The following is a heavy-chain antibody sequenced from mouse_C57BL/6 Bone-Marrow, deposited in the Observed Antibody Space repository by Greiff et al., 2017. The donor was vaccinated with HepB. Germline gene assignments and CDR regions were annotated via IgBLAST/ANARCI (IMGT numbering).Heavy chain of an antibody. J-gene: IGHJ3*01. CDR1: GFTFSSYA. D-gene: IGHD2-2*01. Sequence: EVKLMESGGGLVKPGGSLKLSCAASGFTFSSYAMSWVRPTPEKRLEWVATISDGGSYTYYPDNVKGRFTISRDNAKNNLYLQMSHLKSEDTAMYYCARDDGYDEAYWGQGTLVTVSA. CDR3: ARDDGYDEAY. V-gene: IGHV5-4*01. CDR2: ISDGGSYT.